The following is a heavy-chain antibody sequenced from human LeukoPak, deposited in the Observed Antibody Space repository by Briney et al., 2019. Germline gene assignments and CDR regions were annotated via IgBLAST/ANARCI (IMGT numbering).Heavy chain of an antibody. CDR2: TYYRSKWYN. CDR1: GDSVSSNSAA. Sequence: SQTLSLTCAISGDSVSSNSAAWNWIRQSPSRGLEWLGRTYYRSKWYNDYAVSVKSRITINPDTSKNQFSLQLNSVTPEDTAVYYCARDDTIFGVVTTPGAFDIWGQGTMVTVSS. CDR3: ARDDTIFGVVTTPGAFDI. V-gene: IGHV6-1*01. D-gene: IGHD3-3*01. J-gene: IGHJ3*02.